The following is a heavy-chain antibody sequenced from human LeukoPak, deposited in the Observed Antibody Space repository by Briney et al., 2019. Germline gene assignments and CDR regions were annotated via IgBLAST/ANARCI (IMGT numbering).Heavy chain of an antibody. CDR2: INHSGST. J-gene: IGHJ4*02. Sequence: KPSETLSLTCAVYGGSFSGYYWSWIRQPPGKGLEWIGEINHSGSTNYNPSLKSRVTISVDTSKNQFSLKLSSVTAADTAVYYCARAVGSGSYCFDYWGQGTLVTVSS. D-gene: IGHD3-10*01. V-gene: IGHV4-34*01. CDR3: ARAVGSGSYCFDY. CDR1: GGSFSGYY.